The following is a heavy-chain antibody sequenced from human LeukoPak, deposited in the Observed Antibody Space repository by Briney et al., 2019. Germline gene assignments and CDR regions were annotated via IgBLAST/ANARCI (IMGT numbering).Heavy chain of an antibody. CDR2: INPSGGST. Sequence: ASVKVSCKASGYTFTSYYMHWARQAPGQGLEWMGIINPSGGSTSYAQKFQGRVTMTRDTSTSTVYMELSSLRSEDTAVYYCARDRFESKGRYYDFWSGNPHSDYWGQGTLVTVSS. V-gene: IGHV1-46*01. D-gene: IGHD3-3*01. J-gene: IGHJ4*02. CDR3: ARDRFESKGRYYDFWSGNPHSDY. CDR1: GYTFTSYY.